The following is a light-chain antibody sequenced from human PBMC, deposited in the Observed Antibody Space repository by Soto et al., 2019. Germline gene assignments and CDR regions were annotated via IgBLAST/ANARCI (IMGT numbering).Light chain of an antibody. CDR1: QSLVYSDGNTF. Sequence: DVVMTQSPLSLPVTLGQPASISCRSSQSLVYSDGNTFLNWFQQRPGQSPRRLIYRVSNRDSGVPDRVSGSGSGTDFTLKISRVEAEDVGVYYCMQGTRWPKTFGQGTKLEIK. V-gene: IGKV2-30*01. J-gene: IGKJ2*01. CDR3: MQGTRWPKT. CDR2: RVS.